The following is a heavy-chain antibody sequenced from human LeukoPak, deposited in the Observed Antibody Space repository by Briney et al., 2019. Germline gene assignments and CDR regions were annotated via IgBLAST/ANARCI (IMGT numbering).Heavy chain of an antibody. D-gene: IGHD6-13*01. CDR1: GFTVSSNY. V-gene: IGHV3-53*05. CDR3: AKDRQILAAAGTTFDY. CDR2: IYSAGST. Sequence: GGSLRLSCAASGFTVSSNYMSWVRQAPGKGLEWVSVIYSAGSTYYADSVKGRFTISRDNSKNTLFLQMNSLRAGDTAVYYCAKDRQILAAAGTTFDYWGQGTLVTVSS. J-gene: IGHJ4*02.